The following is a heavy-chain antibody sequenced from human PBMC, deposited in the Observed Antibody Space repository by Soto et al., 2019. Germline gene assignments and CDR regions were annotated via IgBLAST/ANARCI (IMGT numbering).Heavy chain of an antibody. CDR3: ALLAAAGTPYFDY. CDR2: ISYDGSNK. D-gene: IGHD6-13*01. CDR1: GFTFSSYG. V-gene: IGHV3-30*03. J-gene: IGHJ4*02. Sequence: GGSLRLSCAASGFTFSSYGMHWVRQAPGKGLEWVAVISYDGSNKYYADSVKGRFTISRDNSKNTLYLQMNSLRAEDTAVYYCALLAAAGTPYFDYWGQGTLVTVSS.